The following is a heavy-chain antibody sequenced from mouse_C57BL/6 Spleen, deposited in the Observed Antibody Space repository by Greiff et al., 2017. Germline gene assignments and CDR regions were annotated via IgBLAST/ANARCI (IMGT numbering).Heavy chain of an antibody. CDR2: ISSGSSTI. CDR3: ARATADYAMDY. V-gene: IGHV5-17*01. Sequence: VQLKQSGGGLVKPGGSLKLSCAASGFTFSDYGMHWVRQAPEKGLEWVAYISSGSSTIYYADTVKGRFTISRDNAKNTLFLQMTSLRSEDTAMYYCARATADYAMDYWGQGTSVTVSS. J-gene: IGHJ4*01. D-gene: IGHD1-2*01. CDR1: GFTFSDYG.